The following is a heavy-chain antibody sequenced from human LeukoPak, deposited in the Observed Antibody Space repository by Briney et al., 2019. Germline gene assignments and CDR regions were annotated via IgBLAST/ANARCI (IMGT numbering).Heavy chain of an antibody. D-gene: IGHD2-2*01. V-gene: IGHV4-39*01. CDR3: ARRSDIVVVPAAPRAHAFDI. CDR1: GGSISSSSYY. CDR2: IYYSGST. Sequence: SETLSLTCTVSGGSISSSSYYWGWIRQPPGKGLEWIGSIYYSGSTYYNPSLKSRVTISVDTSKNQFSLKLSSVTAADTAVYYCARRSDIVVVPAAPRAHAFDIWGQGTMVTVSS. J-gene: IGHJ3*02.